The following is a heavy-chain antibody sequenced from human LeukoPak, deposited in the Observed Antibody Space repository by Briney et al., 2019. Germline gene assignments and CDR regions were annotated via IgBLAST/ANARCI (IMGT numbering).Heavy chain of an antibody. V-gene: IGHV1-69*05. CDR2: IIPIFGTA. CDR3: ARGTVVRGVIYHYYYMDV. Sequence: SVKVSCKAPGGTFSSYAICSVRQAPGPGLEWMGGIIPIFGTANYAQKFQGRVTITTDESTSTAYMELSSLRSEDTAVYYCARGTVVRGVIYHYYYMDVWGKGTTVTVSS. J-gene: IGHJ6*03. D-gene: IGHD3-10*01. CDR1: GGTFSSYA.